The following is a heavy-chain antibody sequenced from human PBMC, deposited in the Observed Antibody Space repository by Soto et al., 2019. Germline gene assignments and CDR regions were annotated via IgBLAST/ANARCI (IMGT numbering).Heavy chain of an antibody. Sequence: SETLSLTCTVSGGSISSYYWSWIRQPPGKGLEWIGYIYYSGSTNYNPSLKSRVTISVDTSKNQFSLKLSSVTAADTAVYYCARMGRRVRGVTVDYYYYYMDVWGKGTTVTVSS. CDR2: IYYSGST. D-gene: IGHD3-10*01. V-gene: IGHV4-59*01. CDR3: ARMGRRVRGVTVDYYYYYMDV. CDR1: GGSISSYY. J-gene: IGHJ6*03.